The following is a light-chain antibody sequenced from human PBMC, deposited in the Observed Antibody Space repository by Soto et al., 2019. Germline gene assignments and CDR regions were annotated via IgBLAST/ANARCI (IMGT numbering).Light chain of an antibody. Sequence: QLVLTQSPSASASLGASVKLTCTLSSGHSSYAIAWHQHQAEKGPRYLMRLNSDGSHSKGDGIPDRFSGSSSGAERYLTISSLQSEDEADYYCQTWGSGIPVFGGGTKVTVL. CDR3: QTWGSGIPV. J-gene: IGLJ2*01. V-gene: IGLV4-69*01. CDR1: SGHSSYA. CDR2: LNSDGSH.